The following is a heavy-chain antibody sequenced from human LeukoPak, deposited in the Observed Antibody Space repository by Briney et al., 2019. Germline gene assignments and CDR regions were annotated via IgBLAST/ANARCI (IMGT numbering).Heavy chain of an antibody. CDR1: GFSFSTYE. CDR2: ISTSGSSV. V-gene: IGHV3-48*03. J-gene: IGHJ4*02. D-gene: IGHD2-21*02. Sequence: PGGSLRLSCVASGFSFSTYEMNWVRQAPGKGLEWFAYISTSGSSVYYADSLKGRFTVSRDNAKSSLFLQVDSLTVADTAVYYCARVGREVTTGYFDDWGQGTLVAVSS. CDR3: ARVGREVTTGYFDD.